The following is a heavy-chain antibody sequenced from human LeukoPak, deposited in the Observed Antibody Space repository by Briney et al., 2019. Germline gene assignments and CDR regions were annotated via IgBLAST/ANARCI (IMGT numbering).Heavy chain of an antibody. CDR2: INPSGGST. D-gene: IGHD6-13*01. J-gene: IGHJ4*02. V-gene: IGHV1-46*01. CDR1: GYTFTSYY. CDR3: ARGIAAAALGY. Sequence: ASVKVSRKASGYTFTSYYMHWVRQAPGQGLEWMGIINPSGGSTSYAQKFQGGVTMTRDTSTSTVYMELSSLRSEDTAVYYCARGIAAAALGYWGQGTLVTVSS.